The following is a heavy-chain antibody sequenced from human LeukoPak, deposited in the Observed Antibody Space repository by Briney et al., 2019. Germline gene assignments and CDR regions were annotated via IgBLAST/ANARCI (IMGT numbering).Heavy chain of an antibody. Sequence: ETLSLTCAVYGGSFSGYCWSWIRQPPGKGLEWVSAISGSGGSTYYADSVKGRFTISRDNSKNTLYLQMNSPRAEDTAVYYCAKDFDWLQNYFDYWGQGTLVTVSS. D-gene: IGHD3-9*01. CDR1: GGSFSGYC. CDR2: ISGSGGST. CDR3: AKDFDWLQNYFDY. V-gene: IGHV3-23*01. J-gene: IGHJ4*02.